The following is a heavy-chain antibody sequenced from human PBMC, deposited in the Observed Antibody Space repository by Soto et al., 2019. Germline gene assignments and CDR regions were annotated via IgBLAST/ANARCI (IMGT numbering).Heavy chain of an antibody. D-gene: IGHD2-8*01. Sequence: EVQLVQSGAEVKKPGESLKISCKGSGYSFATYWIGWVRQMPGKGLEWMGIIYPDDSDTRYSPSFQGQISISADKSLRTAFLQWSSLKAPDTAIYYCVRRLYQADYWGQGTLVTVSS. CDR1: GYSFATYW. CDR2: IYPDDSDT. CDR3: VRRLYQADY. J-gene: IGHJ4*02. V-gene: IGHV5-51*03.